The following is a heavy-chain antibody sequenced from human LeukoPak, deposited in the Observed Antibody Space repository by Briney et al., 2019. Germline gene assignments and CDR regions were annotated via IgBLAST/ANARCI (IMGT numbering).Heavy chain of an antibody. J-gene: IGHJ4*02. V-gene: IGHV1-2*02. CDR1: GYTFTGYY. Sequence: ASVKVSCKASGYTFTGYYMHWVRQAPGQGLEWMGWINLNSGGTHYAQKFQGRVTMTRDTSISAAYMEVSRLGSDDTAVYYCARVAGGDWYYFDFWGQGTLVTVSS. CDR3: ARVAGGDWYYFDF. CDR2: INLNSGGT. D-gene: IGHD2-21*02.